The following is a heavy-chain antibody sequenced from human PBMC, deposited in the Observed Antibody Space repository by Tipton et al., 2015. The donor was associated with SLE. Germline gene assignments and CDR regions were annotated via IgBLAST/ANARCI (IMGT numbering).Heavy chain of an antibody. D-gene: IGHD3-3*01. CDR1: GGSFSGYY. J-gene: IGHJ6*03. CDR3: ARENYDFWSGYYEDYYMDV. CDR2: INNSEST. V-gene: IGHV4-34*01. Sequence: TLSLTCAVYGGSFSGYYWSWIRQPPGKGLEWIGEINNSESTNYNPSLKSRVTISVDTSKNQFSLKLSSVTAADTAVYYCARENYDFWSGYYEDYYMDVWGKGTTVTVSS.